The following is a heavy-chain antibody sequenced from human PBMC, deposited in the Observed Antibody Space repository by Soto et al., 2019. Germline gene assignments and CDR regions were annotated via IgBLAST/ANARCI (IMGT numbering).Heavy chain of an antibody. J-gene: IGHJ4*02. CDR3: ARRLRVLTGTKVTELFDY. CDR1: GGSISSGGYY. V-gene: IGHV4-31*03. CDR2: IYYSGST. Sequence: SETLSLTCTVSGGSISSGGYYWSWIRQHPGKGLEWIGYIYYSGSTYYNPSLKSRVTISVDTSKNQFSLKLSSVTAADTAVYYCARRLRVLTGTKVTELFDYWGQGTLVTVSS. D-gene: IGHD1-7*01.